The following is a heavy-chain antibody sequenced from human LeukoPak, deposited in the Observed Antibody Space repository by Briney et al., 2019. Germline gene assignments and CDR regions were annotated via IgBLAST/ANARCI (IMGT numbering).Heavy chain of an antibody. V-gene: IGHV3-7*03. Sequence: PEGSLRLSCAASGFTFSNYWMSWVRQAPGKGLEWVANIKQDGSEKYYVDSVKGRFTISRDNAKNSLYLQMNSLRAEDTAVYYCAREKFLEWYAVAGTFGYFDYWGQGTLVTVSS. CDR3: AREKFLEWYAVAGTFGYFDY. D-gene: IGHD6-19*01. CDR2: IKQDGSEK. CDR1: GFTFSNYW. J-gene: IGHJ4*02.